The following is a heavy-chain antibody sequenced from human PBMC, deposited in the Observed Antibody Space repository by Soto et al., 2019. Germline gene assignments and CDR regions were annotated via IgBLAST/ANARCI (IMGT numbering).Heavy chain of an antibody. D-gene: IGHD3-10*01. CDR3: ARGITMGSPYYYYYGMDV. V-gene: IGHV4-34*01. CDR2: INHSGST. Sequence: QVQLQQWGAGLLKPSETLSLTCAVYGGSFSGYYWSWIRQPPGKGLEWIGEINHSGSTNYNPSLTSRVTISVDTSKNQFSLKLSSVTAADTAVYYCARGITMGSPYYYYYGMDVWGQGTTVTVSS. J-gene: IGHJ6*02. CDR1: GGSFSGYY.